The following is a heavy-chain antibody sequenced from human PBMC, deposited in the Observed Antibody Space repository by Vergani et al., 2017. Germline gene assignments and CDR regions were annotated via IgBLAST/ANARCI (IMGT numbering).Heavy chain of an antibody. J-gene: IGHJ4*02. CDR2: ISGSGGNT. CDR1: GFTFSSYA. Sequence: EVQLVESGGGLLKPGGSLRLSCAASGFTFSSYAMSWVRQVPGKGLEWVSGISGSGGNTYYANSVKGRFTISRDNSKNTLYLQMNSLRADDTAVYYCARSQMATNDFDLWGRGTLVTVSS. D-gene: IGHD5-24*01. V-gene: IGHV3-23*04. CDR3: ARSQMATNDFDL.